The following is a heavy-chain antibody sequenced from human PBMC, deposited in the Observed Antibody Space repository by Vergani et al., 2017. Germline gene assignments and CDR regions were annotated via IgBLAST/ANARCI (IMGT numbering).Heavy chain of an antibody. CDR1: GFTFSTYA. J-gene: IGHJ4*02. V-gene: IGHV3-23*01. D-gene: IGHD1-26*01. CDR3: VKGAGSYENFFDS. CDR2: LTGGGGST. Sequence: EVQLLESGGSLKQPGGSVRLSCAASGFTFSTYAMHWVRQAPGKGLEWVSALTGGGGSTYYADSFKGRSIISRDNSRDTLYLQMNSLRPEDTATYYCVKGAGSYENFFDSWGQGTLVTVSS.